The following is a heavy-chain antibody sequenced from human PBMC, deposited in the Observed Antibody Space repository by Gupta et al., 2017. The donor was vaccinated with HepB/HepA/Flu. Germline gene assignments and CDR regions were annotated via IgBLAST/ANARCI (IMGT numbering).Heavy chain of an antibody. CDR3: ASVYRAYSSSSGLGSLRCGSSGYYSRFFDY. D-gene: IGHD3-22*01. Sequence: QLQLQESGPGLVKPSDTLSLTCTVSGGSISSSSYYWGWIRQPPGKGLEWIGSIYYSGSTYYNPSLKSRVTISVDTSKNQFALKLSSVTAADTAVYYCASVYRAYSSSSGLGSLRCGSSGYYSRFFDYWVQGTLVTVSS. CDR2: IYYSGST. CDR1: GGSISSSSYY. V-gene: IGHV4-39*01. J-gene: IGHJ4*02.